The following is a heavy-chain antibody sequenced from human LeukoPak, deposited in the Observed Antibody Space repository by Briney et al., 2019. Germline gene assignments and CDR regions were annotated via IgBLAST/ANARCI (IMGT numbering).Heavy chain of an antibody. J-gene: IGHJ6*02. V-gene: IGHV1-69*13. CDR1: GGTFSSYA. Sequence: GASVKVSCKASGGTFSSYAISWVRQAPGQGLEWMGGIIPIFGTANYAQKFQGRVTITADESTSTAYMELSSLRSEDTAVYYCATRSHGGNSGYYYYYGMGVWGQGTTVTVSS. CDR2: IIPIFGTA. D-gene: IGHD4-23*01. CDR3: ATRSHGGNSGYYYYYGMGV.